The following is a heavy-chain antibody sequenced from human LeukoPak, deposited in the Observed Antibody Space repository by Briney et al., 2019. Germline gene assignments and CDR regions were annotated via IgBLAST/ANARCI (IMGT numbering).Heavy chain of an antibody. CDR2: IYTSGST. J-gene: IGHJ4*02. CDR1: GGSISSYY. V-gene: IGHV4-4*07. CDR3: ARSPTYYYDSSGYYYYFDY. Sequence: SETLSFTCTVSGGSISSYYWSWIRQPAGKGLEWIGRIYTSGSTNYNPSLKSRVTMSVDTSKNQFSLKLSSVTAADTAVYYCARSPTYYYDSSGYYYYFDYWGQGTLVTVSS. D-gene: IGHD3-22*01.